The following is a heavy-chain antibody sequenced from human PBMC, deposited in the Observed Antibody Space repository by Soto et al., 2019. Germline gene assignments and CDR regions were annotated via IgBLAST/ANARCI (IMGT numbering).Heavy chain of an antibody. CDR1: GYTFTSYG. CDR3: ARDHADYYYYYGMDV. Sequence: GASVKVSCKASGYTFTSYGISWVRQAPGQGLEWMGWISAYNGNTNYAQKLQGRVTMTTDTSTSTAYMELRSLRSDDTAVYYCARDHADYYYYYGMDVWGQGTTVTVSS. V-gene: IGHV1-18*01. J-gene: IGHJ6*02. CDR2: ISAYNGNT.